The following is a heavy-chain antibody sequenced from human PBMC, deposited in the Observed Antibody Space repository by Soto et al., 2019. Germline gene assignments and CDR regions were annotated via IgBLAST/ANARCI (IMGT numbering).Heavy chain of an antibody. CDR2: ISKNGFT. CDR1: GLTFSDDA. V-gene: IGHV3-64*04. Sequence: GGSLRLSCSASGLTFSDDAMHWVRQPPGKGLEYVSGISKNGFTYSPGSVKGRFTISRENAKNSLYLQMNSLRVDDTAVYYCARGRDSGLYYFDYWGRGTLVTVSS. J-gene: IGHJ4*02. D-gene: IGHD2-21*01. CDR3: ARGRDSGLYYFDY.